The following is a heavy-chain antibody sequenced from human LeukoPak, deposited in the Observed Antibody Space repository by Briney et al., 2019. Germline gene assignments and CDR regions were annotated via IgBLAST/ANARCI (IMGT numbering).Heavy chain of an antibody. J-gene: IGHJ5*02. CDR1: RGSISSYY. D-gene: IGHD4-17*01. CDR2: IYYSGRT. V-gene: IGHV4-59*08. Sequence: SETLSLTCTVSRGSISSYYWCWVWQRPGKGLEWIGYIYYSGRTNYNPSLKSRVTISVDTSKNQFPLKLSSVTAADTAVYYCARHPYGDYRNWFDPWGQGTLVTVSS. CDR3: ARHPYGDYRNWFDP.